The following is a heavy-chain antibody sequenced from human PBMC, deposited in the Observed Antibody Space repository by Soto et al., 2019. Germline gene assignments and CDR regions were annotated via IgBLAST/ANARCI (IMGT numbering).Heavy chain of an antibody. V-gene: IGHV3-11*01. Sequence: GGSLRLSCAASGFTFSDYYMTWIRQAPGKGLEWVSYISNSGTTIYYADSVKGRFTMSRDNAKNSLYLQMNSLRAEDVAVYYCARGHWGLDYWAQGTLVTVSS. J-gene: IGHJ4*02. CDR3: ARGHWGLDY. CDR1: GFTFSDYY. D-gene: IGHD7-27*01. CDR2: ISNSGTTI.